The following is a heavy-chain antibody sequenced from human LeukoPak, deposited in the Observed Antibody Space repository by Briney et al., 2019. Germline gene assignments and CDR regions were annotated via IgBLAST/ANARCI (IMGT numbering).Heavy chain of an antibody. CDR3: ARDYPYSSSREGGYYYYYMDV. J-gene: IGHJ6*03. Sequence: PSETLSLTCTVSGYSISSGYYWGWIRQPPGKGLEWIGSIYHSGSTYYNPSLKSRVTMSVDTSKNQFSLKLSSVTAADTAVYYCARDYPYSSSREGGYYYYYMDVWGKGTTVTVSS. V-gene: IGHV4-38-2*02. CDR1: GYSISSGYY. CDR2: IYHSGST. D-gene: IGHD6-13*01.